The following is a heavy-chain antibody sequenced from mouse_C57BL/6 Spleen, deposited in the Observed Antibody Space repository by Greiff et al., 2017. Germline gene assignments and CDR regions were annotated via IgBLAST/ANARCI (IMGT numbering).Heavy chain of an antibody. V-gene: IGHV1-26*01. J-gene: IGHJ2*01. CDR2: INPNNGGT. CDR3: AREGGNYGDY. Sequence: EVQLQQSGPELVKPGASVKISCKASGYTFTDYYMNWVKQSHGKSLEWIGDINPNNGGTSYNQKFKGKATLTVDKSSSTAYMELRSLTSEDSAVYYCAREGGNYGDYWGQGTTLTVSS. CDR1: GYTFTDYY.